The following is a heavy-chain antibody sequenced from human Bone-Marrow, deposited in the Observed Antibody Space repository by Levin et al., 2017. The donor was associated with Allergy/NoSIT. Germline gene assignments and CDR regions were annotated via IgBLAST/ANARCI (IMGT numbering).Heavy chain of an antibody. J-gene: IGHJ4*02. Sequence: SQTLSLTCTVSGGSISSYYWSWIRQPPGQGLEWIGYIYYSGSTNYNPSLKSRVTISVDTSKNQFSLMLSSVTAADTAVYYCARHVRYYDSSAHTGNDYFDYWGQGTLVTVSS. CDR2: IYYSGST. D-gene: IGHD3-22*01. CDR1: GGSISSYY. CDR3: ARHVRYYDSSAHTGNDYFDY. V-gene: IGHV4-59*08.